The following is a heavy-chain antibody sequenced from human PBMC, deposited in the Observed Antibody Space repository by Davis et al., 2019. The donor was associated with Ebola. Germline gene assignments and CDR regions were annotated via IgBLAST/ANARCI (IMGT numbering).Heavy chain of an antibody. D-gene: IGHD2-15*01. CDR1: GGSFSGYY. J-gene: IGHJ4*02. CDR2: INHSGST. V-gene: IGHV4-34*01. Sequence: PSETLSLTCAVYGGSFSGYYWSWIRQPPGKGLEWIGEINHSGSTNYNPSLKSRVTISVDTSKNQFSLKLSSVTAADTAVYYCARLRGNRGGSLDYWGQGTLVTVSS. CDR3: ARLRGNRGGSLDY.